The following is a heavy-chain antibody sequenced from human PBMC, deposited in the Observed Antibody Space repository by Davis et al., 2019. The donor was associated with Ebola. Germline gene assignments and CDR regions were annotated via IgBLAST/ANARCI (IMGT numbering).Heavy chain of an antibody. D-gene: IGHD2-21*02. CDR1: GDSISTYY. J-gene: IGHJ4*02. Sequence: SETLSLTCNVSGDSISTYYWSWIRQPPGKGPEWNGKFYYSVGTNYNPSLKSRVTISIDTSKNQFSLKLSSVTAAATAVYYCARHKYCGADCYSGYLDFWGQGTLVTVSS. V-gene: IGHV4-59*08. CDR2: FYYSVGT. CDR3: ARHKYCGADCYSGYLDF.